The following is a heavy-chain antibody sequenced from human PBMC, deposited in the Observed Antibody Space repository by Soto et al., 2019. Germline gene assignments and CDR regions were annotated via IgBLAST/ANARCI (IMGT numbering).Heavy chain of an antibody. CDR1: GFSFSSYW. Sequence: EGQLVESGGGLVQPGGSLRLSCAASGFSFSSYWLSWVRQAPGKGLEWVANIKEDGSEKYYMDYAKGRFTISRDNAKNSLYLQMNSLRAEDTAVYYCARDRPGVYFDYWGPGTLVTVSS. CDR2: IKEDGSEK. V-gene: IGHV3-7*01. CDR3: ARDRPGVYFDY. J-gene: IGHJ4*02. D-gene: IGHD6-6*01.